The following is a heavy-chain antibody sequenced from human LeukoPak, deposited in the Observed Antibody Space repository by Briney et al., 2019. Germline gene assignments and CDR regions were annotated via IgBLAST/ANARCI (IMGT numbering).Heavy chain of an antibody. Sequence: PSETLSLTCTVSGGSISSSSYYWGWIRQPPGKGLEWIGSIYYSGSTYYNPSLKSRVTISVDTSKNQFSLKLSSVTAADTAVYYCARQSTGGSGSYHYWGQGTLVTVSS. D-gene: IGHD3-10*01. J-gene: IGHJ4*02. CDR3: ARQSTGGSGSYHY. CDR1: GGSISSSSYY. V-gene: IGHV4-39*01. CDR2: IYYSGST.